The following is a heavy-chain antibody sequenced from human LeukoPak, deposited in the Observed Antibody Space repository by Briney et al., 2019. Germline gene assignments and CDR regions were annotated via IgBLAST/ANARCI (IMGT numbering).Heavy chain of an antibody. D-gene: IGHD5-24*01. V-gene: IGHV3-74*01. CDR2: INSDGSST. J-gene: IGHJ4*02. CDR1: GFTFSSYW. CDR3: ARGGPAGVATNDY. Sequence: GGSLRLSCAASGFTFSSYWMHWVRQAPGKGLVWVSRINSDGSSTSYADSVKGRFIISRDNAKNTLYLQMNSLRAEDTAVYYCARGGPAGVATNDYWGQGTLVTVSS.